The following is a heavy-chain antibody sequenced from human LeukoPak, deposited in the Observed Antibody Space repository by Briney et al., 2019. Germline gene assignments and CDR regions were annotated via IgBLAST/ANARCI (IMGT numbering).Heavy chain of an antibody. CDR2: ISSSDSTI. J-gene: IGHJ4*02. CDR1: GFTFSDYY. Sequence: GGSLRLSCAGSGFTFSDYYMSWIRQAPGKGLEWVSYISSSDSTIYYTDSVKGRFTISRDNARNSLYLQMNSLRADDTAVYYCARADCSSTSCYELDYWGQGTLVTVSS. CDR3: ARADCSSTSCYELDY. V-gene: IGHV3-11*04. D-gene: IGHD2-2*01.